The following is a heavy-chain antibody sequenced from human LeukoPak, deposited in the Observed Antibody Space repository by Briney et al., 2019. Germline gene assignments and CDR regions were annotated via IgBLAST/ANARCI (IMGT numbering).Heavy chain of an antibody. Sequence: SGPPLVKPTQTLTLTCTFSGFSLNTSGVGVGWIRQPPGKGLEWIGYIYYSGSTNYNPSLKSRVTISVDTSKNQFSLKLSSVTAADTAVYYCARGLTIFGVVIYGDYYYYYMDVWGKGTTVTVSS. CDR2: IYYSGST. J-gene: IGHJ6*03. V-gene: IGHV4-61*08. CDR3: ARGLTIFGVVIYGDYYYYYMDV. CDR1: GFSLNTSGVG. D-gene: IGHD3-3*01.